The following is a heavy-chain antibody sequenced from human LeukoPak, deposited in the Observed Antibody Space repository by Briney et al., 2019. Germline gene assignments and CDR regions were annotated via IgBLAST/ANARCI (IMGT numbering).Heavy chain of an antibody. D-gene: IGHD3-10*01. CDR3: ARDPTYDSGSPLGY. J-gene: IGHJ4*02. CDR1: GFPFSRYW. CDR2: IKYDGSEK. Sequence: GGSLRLSCAASGFPFSRYWMTWVRQAPGKGLEWVANIKYDGSEKFYVGSVRGRFTISRDNTNNSLHLQMNSLRAEDTAIYYCARDPTYDSGSPLGYGGQRTLVAVSS. V-gene: IGHV3-7*01.